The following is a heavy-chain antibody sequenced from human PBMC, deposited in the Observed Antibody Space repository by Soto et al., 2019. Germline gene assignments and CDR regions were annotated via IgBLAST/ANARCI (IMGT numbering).Heavy chain of an antibody. V-gene: IGHV4-31*03. J-gene: IGHJ3*02. D-gene: IGHD4-17*01. CDR2: IYYSGNT. CDR1: GGSISSGAYY. CDR3: ARLPTATHAFDI. Sequence: SETLSLTCTVSGGSISSGAYYWIWIRQHPGKGLEWIGYIYYSGNTYYNPSLRSRVTISVDTSKNQFSLKLSSVTAADTAFYYCARLPTATHAFDIWGQGTMVTVSS.